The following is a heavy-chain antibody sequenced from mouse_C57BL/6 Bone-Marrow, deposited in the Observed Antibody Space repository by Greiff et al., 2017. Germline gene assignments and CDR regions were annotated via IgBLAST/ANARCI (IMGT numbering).Heavy chain of an antibody. D-gene: IGHD1-1*01. CDR2: IDPSDSYT. J-gene: IGHJ2*01. V-gene: IGHV1-69*01. Sequence: VQLQQPGAELVMPEASVKLSCKASCYTFTSYWMHWVKQRPGPGLEWIGEIDPSDSYTNYNQKFKGKSTLTVDKSSSTAYMQLSSLTSEDSAVYYGARRYYYGSRYYFDYWGQGTTLTVSS. CDR1: CYTFTSYW. CDR3: ARRYYYGSRYYFDY.